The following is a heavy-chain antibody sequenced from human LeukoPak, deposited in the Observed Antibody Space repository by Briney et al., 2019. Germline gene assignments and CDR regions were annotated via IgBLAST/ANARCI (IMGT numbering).Heavy chain of an antibody. J-gene: IGHJ4*02. CDR3: ARIRMITFGGVIVRTYYFDY. CDR2: IYHRGNT. CDR1: NYSISSGYY. V-gene: IGHV4-38-2*01. D-gene: IGHD3-16*02. Sequence: PSETLSLTCAVSNYSISSGYYWGWIRQPPGKGLEWIGSIYHRGNTYYNPSLKSRVTISVDTSKNQFSLKLSSVTAADTAVYYCARIRMITFGGVIVRTYYFDYWGQGTPVIVSS.